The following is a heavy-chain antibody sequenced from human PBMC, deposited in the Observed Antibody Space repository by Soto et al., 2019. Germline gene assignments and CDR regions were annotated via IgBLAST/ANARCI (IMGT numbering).Heavy chain of an antibody. CDR3: ARSYRTTVTTFDY. Sequence: SETLSLTCTVSGGSISSGGYYWSWIRQHPGKGLEWIGYIYYSGSTYYNPSLKSRVTISVDTSKNQFSLKLSSVTAADTAVYYCARSYRTTVTTFDYWGQGTLVTVSS. CDR1: GGSISSGGYY. V-gene: IGHV4-31*03. D-gene: IGHD4-17*01. CDR2: IYYSGST. J-gene: IGHJ4*02.